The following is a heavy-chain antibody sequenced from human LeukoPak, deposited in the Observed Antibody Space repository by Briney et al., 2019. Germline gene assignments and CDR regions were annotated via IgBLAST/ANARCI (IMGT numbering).Heavy chain of an antibody. CDR3: ARDGGDSSGWYYETYYYYMDV. V-gene: IGHV3-30*04. D-gene: IGHD6-19*01. J-gene: IGHJ6*03. CDR2: ISYDGSNK. CDR1: GFTFSSYA. Sequence: GGSLRLSCAASGFTFSSYAMHWVRQAPGKGLEWVAVISYDGSNKYYADSVKGRFTISRDNSKNTLYLQMNSLRAEDTAVYYCARDGGDSSGWYYETYYYYMDVWGKGTTVTVSS.